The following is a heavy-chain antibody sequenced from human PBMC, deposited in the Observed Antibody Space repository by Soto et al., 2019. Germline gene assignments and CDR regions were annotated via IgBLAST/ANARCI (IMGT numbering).Heavy chain of an antibody. V-gene: IGHV1-69*01. CDR1: GVSFNNNG. CDR2: VSPPFRTS. Sequence: QVQLVQSGAEVKKPGSSVKVSCKTSGVSFNNNGIGWGRQAPGRGLEWMGGVSPPFRTSNYARKFQGGISITADASTGTVNMELSSLTSEDTAQYYCARVLYYGSGSYSPYGMDVWGQWTTVTVSS. J-gene: IGHJ6*02. D-gene: IGHD3-10*01. CDR3: ARVLYYGSGSYSPYGMDV.